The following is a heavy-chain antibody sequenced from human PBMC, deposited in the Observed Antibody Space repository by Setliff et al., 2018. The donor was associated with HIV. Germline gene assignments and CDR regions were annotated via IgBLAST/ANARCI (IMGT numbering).Heavy chain of an antibody. CDR2: VTYSGST. Sequence: SETLSLTCAVFGTSFSGYYFSWIRQPPGKGLEWIGEVTYSGSTNYNPSLKSRVSISVDTSKTQFSLKLSSVTAADTAVYYCARGGLVVATIWDAFDLWGQGTMVTVSS. V-gene: IGHV4-34*01. CDR1: GTSFSGYY. CDR3: ARGGLVVATIWDAFDL. D-gene: IGHD5-12*01. J-gene: IGHJ3*01.